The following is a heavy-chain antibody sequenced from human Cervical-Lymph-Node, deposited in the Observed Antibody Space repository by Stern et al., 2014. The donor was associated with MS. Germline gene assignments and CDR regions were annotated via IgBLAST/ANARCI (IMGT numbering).Heavy chain of an antibody. D-gene: IGHD1-1*01. CDR3: ARVRGRGTRQSWFDS. J-gene: IGHJ5*01. CDR2: IYYDGST. V-gene: IGHV4-59*01. CDR1: GASISSNF. Sequence: QVQLQESGPGLVKSSETVSLTCTVSGASISSNFWNWIRQPPGKGLEWIGYIYYDGSTNYNPSLKSRVTISVDTTKIQFSLRLTSVSAVDTAVYYCARVRGRGTRQSWFDSWGQGTLVTVS.